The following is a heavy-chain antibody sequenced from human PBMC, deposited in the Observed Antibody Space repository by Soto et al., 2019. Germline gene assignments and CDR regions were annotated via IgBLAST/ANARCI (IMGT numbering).Heavy chain of an antibody. CDR1: GFTFSSYG. J-gene: IGHJ4*02. D-gene: IGHD3-22*01. CDR2: ISYDGSNK. Sequence: HPGGSLRLSCAASGFTFSSYGMHWVRQAPGKGLEWVAVISYDGSNKYYADSVKGRFTISRDNSKNTLYLQMNSLRAEDTAVYYCAKETYYYDSSGFDYWGQGTLVTVSS. V-gene: IGHV3-30*18. CDR3: AKETYYYDSSGFDY.